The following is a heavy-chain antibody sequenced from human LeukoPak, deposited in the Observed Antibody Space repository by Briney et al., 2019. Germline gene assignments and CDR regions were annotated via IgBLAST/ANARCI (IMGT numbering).Heavy chain of an antibody. CDR3: AREGRRRFGLDY. Sequence: GASVRVSCKASGGTFSSYAISWVRQAPGQGLELMGGIIPIFGTANYAQKFQGRVTITADESTSTAYMELSSLRSEDTAVYYCAREGRRRFGLDYWGQGTLVTVSS. J-gene: IGHJ4*02. CDR1: GGTFSSYA. D-gene: IGHD3-16*01. V-gene: IGHV1-69*13. CDR2: IIPIFGTA.